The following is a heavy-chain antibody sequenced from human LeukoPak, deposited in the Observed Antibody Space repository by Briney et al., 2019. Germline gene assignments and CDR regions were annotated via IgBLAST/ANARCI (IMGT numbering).Heavy chain of an antibody. J-gene: IGHJ3*02. CDR3: ARDSAAATRAAFDI. CDR1: GYTLTELS. Sequence: GASVKVSCKVSGYTLTELSMHWVRQAPGQGLEWMGWISAYNGNTNYAQKLQGRVTMTTDTSTSTAYMELRSLRSDDTAVYYCARDSAAATRAAFDIWGQGTMVTVSS. CDR2: ISAYNGNT. D-gene: IGHD6-13*01. V-gene: IGHV1-18*01.